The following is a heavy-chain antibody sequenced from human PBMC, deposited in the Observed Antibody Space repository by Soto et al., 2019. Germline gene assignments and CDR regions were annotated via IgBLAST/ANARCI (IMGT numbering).Heavy chain of an antibody. D-gene: IGHD4-17*01. CDR3: ARNDYGENGYFDF. CDR2: MSYDGSTK. Sequence: QVQLVASGGGAVQPGRTLRLTCAASGFTFSNYAMHWVRQAPGKGLERVAVMSYDGSTKYYADSVKGRFTISRDNSKNTLYLQMNSLRGEDTAVYYCARNDYGENGYFDFWGQGALVTVSS. J-gene: IGHJ4*02. CDR1: GFTFSNYA. V-gene: IGHV3-30*03.